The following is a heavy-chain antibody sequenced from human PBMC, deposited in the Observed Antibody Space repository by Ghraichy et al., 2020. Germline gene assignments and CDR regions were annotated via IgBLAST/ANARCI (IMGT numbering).Heavy chain of an antibody. D-gene: IGHD6-13*01. J-gene: IGHJ5*02. CDR3: ARDWSPYSSSWMT. CDR2: IYYSGST. V-gene: IGHV4-31*03. CDR1: GGSISSGGYY. Sequence: SETLSLTCTVSGGSISSGGYYWSWIRQHPGKGLEWIGYIYYSGSTYYNPSLKSRVTISVDTSKNQFSLKLSSVTAADTAVYYCARDWSPYSSSWMTWGQGTLVTVSS.